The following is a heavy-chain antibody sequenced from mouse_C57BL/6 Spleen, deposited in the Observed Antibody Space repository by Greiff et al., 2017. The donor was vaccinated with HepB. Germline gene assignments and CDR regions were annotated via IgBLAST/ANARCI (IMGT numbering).Heavy chain of an antibody. D-gene: IGHD1-1*01. Sequence: VKLQQPGAELVMPGASVKLSCKASGYTFTSYWMHWVKQRPGQGLEWIGEIDPSDSYTNYNQKFKGKSTLTVDKSSSTAYRQLSSLTSEDSAVYYCARGDFTTVVARAMDYWGQGTSVTVSS. CDR2: IDPSDSYT. CDR1: GYTFTSYW. V-gene: IGHV1-69*01. J-gene: IGHJ4*01. CDR3: ARGDFTTVVARAMDY.